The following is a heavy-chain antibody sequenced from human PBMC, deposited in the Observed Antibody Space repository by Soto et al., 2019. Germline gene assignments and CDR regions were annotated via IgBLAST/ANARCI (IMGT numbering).Heavy chain of an antibody. CDR1: GFTFSSYA. CDR2: ISGSGGST. Sequence: EVQLLESGGGLVQPGGSLRLSCAASGFTFSSYAMSWVHQAPGKGLEWVSAISGSGGSTYYADSVKGRFTISRDNSKNTLYLQMNSLRAEDTALYYGAKDASSGITSFDLWGRGTLVTVSS. CDR3: AKDASSGITSFDL. D-gene: IGHD3-3*01. V-gene: IGHV3-23*01. J-gene: IGHJ2*01.